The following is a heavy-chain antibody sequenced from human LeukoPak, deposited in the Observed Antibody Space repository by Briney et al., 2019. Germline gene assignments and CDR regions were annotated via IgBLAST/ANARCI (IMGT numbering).Heavy chain of an antibody. CDR3: AKDLDIVATITGN. CDR1: GFTFSSYA. Sequence: GGSLRLSCAASGFTFSSYAMSWVRQPPAQGLELVSGVSGSGASTYYADSVKGRFTISRDNSKNTLYLQMNSLRAEDMDVYYCAKDLDIVATITGNWGQGTLVTVSS. D-gene: IGHD5-12*01. V-gene: IGHV3-23*01. CDR2: VSGSGAST. J-gene: IGHJ4*02.